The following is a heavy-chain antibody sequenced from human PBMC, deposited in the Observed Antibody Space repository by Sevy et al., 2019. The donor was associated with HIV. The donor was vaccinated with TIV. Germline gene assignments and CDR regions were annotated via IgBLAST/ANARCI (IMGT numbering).Heavy chain of an antibody. J-gene: IGHJ3*02. D-gene: IGHD3-22*01. CDR3: ARTRRNYYDSSGYLDAFDI. CDR1: GFTFSSYA. V-gene: IGHV3-30-3*01. Sequence: GGSLRLSCAASGFTFSSYAMHWVRQAPGKGLEWVAVISYDGSNKYYADSVKGRFTISRDNSKNRLYLQMNSLRAEDTAVYYCARTRRNYYDSSGYLDAFDIWGQGTMVTVSS. CDR2: ISYDGSNK.